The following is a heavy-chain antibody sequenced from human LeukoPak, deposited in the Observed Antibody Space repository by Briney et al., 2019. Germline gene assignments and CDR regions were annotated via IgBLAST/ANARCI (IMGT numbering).Heavy chain of an antibody. J-gene: IGHJ4*02. CDR1: GFTFDDYA. D-gene: IGHD3-3*01. Sequence: GGSLRLSCAASGFTFDDYAMHWARQAPGKGLEWVSGISWNSGSIGYADSVKGRFTISRDNAKNSLYLQMNSLRAEDMALYYCAKDLSYDFWSGYYDYWGQGTLVTVSS. V-gene: IGHV3-9*03. CDR3: AKDLSYDFWSGYYDY. CDR2: ISWNSGSI.